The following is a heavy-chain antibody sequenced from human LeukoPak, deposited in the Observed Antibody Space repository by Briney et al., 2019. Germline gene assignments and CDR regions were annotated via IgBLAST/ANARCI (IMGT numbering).Heavy chain of an antibody. V-gene: IGHV4-38-2*02. D-gene: IGHD2-2*03. CDR1: GYSISSGYY. J-gene: IGHJ5*02. Sequence: SETLSLTCTVSGYSISSGYYWGWIRQPPGKGLEWIGSIYHRGDTNYNPSLKSRVTISLDTSNNQFSVRLTSVTAADTAVYYCARSPSRQNWIASLYKWFDPWGQGTLVTVAS. CDR3: ARSPSRQNWIASLYKWFDP. CDR2: IYHRGDT.